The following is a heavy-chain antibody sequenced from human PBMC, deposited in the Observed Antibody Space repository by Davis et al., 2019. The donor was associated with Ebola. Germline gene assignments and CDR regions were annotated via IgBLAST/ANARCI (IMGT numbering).Heavy chain of an antibody. CDR1: GGSISSYY. Sequence: SETLSLTCTVSGGSISSYYWSWIRQPPGKGLEWIGEINHSGSTNYNPSLKSRVTISVDTSKNQFSLKLSSVIAADTAVYYCARGYNGWFDPWGQGTLVTVSS. V-gene: IGHV4-34*01. J-gene: IGHJ5*02. CDR3: ARGYNGWFDP. CDR2: INHSGST. D-gene: IGHD1-1*01.